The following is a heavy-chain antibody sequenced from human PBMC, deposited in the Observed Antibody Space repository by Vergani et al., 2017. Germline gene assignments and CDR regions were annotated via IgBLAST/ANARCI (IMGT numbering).Heavy chain of an antibody. D-gene: IGHD6-13*01. CDR3: ATSRNIAAAGIDY. CDR2: IFYSGST. V-gene: IGHV4-31*03. J-gene: IGHJ4*02. CDR1: GGSISSGGYY. Sequence: QVQLQESGPGLVKPSQTLSLTCTVSGGSISSGGYYWSWIRQHPGKGLEWIGYIFYSGSTYYNPSLKSRLTISVDTSKNQFSLKLSSVTAADTAVYYCATSRNIAAAGIDYWGQGTLVTVSS.